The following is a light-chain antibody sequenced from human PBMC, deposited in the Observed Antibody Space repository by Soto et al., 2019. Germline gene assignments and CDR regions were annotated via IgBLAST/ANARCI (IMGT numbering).Light chain of an antibody. J-gene: IGKJ1*01. Sequence: DIQMTQSPSTPSASVGDRVTITCRASQSISSWLAWYQQKPGKAPKLRIYKASRLESGVPSRFSGSGSGTEFTLTVSSLQPDDFATYYGQQYNSLWTFGQGTKVEIK. CDR1: QSISSW. CDR3: QQYNSLWT. V-gene: IGKV1-5*03. CDR2: KAS.